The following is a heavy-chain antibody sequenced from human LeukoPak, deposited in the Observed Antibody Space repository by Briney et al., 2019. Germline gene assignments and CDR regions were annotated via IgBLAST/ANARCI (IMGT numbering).Heavy chain of an antibody. CDR2: INPNSGGT. V-gene: IGHV1-2*02. D-gene: IGHD3-10*01. Sequence: GASVKVSCKASGYTFTGYYMHWVRQAPGQGLEWMGWINPNSGGTNYAQKFQVRVTMTRDTSISTAYVELSRLRSDDTAVYYCARVRSYGSGGYGGWFDPWGQGTLVTVSS. J-gene: IGHJ5*02. CDR1: GYTFTGYY. CDR3: ARVRSYGSGGYGGWFDP.